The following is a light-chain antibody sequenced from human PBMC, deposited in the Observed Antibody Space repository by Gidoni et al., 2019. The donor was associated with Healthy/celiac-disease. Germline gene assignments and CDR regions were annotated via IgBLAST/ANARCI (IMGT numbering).Light chain of an antibody. CDR3: QSYDSSLSGSVV. CDR1: SSNIGAVYD. J-gene: IGLJ2*01. Sequence: QSVLTQPPSVSGAPGQRATISCTGSSSNIGAVYDVHWYQQLPGTAPKLLIYGNSNRPSGVPDRFSGSKSGTSASLAITGLQAEDEADYYCQSYDSSLSGSVVFGGGTKLTVL. CDR2: GNS. V-gene: IGLV1-40*01.